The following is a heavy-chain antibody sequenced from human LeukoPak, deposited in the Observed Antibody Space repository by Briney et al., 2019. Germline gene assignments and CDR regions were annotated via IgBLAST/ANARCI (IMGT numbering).Heavy chain of an antibody. V-gene: IGHV1-18*01. CDR1: GYTFTSYG. J-gene: IGHJ6*03. CDR2: ISAYNGNT. CDR3: ARAHETPRSDYYYMDV. Sequence: ASVKVSCKASGYTFTSYGISWVRQAPGQGLEWMGWISAYNGNTNYAQKLQGRVTMTTDTSTSTAYMELRGLRSDDTAVYYCARAHETPRSDYYYMDVWGKGTTVTVSS. D-gene: IGHD1-26*01.